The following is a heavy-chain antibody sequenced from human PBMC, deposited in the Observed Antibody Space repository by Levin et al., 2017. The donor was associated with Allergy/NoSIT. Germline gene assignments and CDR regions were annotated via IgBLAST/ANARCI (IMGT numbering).Heavy chain of an antibody. CDR3: VKARESFYDSRSDY. V-gene: IGHV3-64D*06. CDR2: IRNNGGST. CDR1: GFTFNNYA. Sequence: GGSLRLSCSASGFTFNNYAMHWVRQAPGKGLEYVSAIRNNGGSTYYTDSVKGRFTISRDNSKNTLYLQMSSLRVEDTAVYYCVKARESFYDSRSDYWGQGTLVTVSS. D-gene: IGHD3-22*01. J-gene: IGHJ4*02.